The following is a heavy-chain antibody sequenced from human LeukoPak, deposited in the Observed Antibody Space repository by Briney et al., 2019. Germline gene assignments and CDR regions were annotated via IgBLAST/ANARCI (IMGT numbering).Heavy chain of an antibody. Sequence: GASVKVSCKASGYTFTSYYMHWVRQAPGQGLEWMGWINPNSGGTNYAQKFQGWVTMTRDTSISTAYMELSRLRSDDTAVYYCARARALQSSGWYGRYYYYGMDVWGQGTTVPVSS. V-gene: IGHV1-2*04. CDR3: ARARALQSSGWYGRYYYYGMDV. CDR1: GYTFTSYY. D-gene: IGHD6-19*01. J-gene: IGHJ6*02. CDR2: INPNSGGT.